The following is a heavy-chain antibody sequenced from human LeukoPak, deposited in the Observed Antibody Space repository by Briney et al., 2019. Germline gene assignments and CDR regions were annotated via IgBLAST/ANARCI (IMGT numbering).Heavy chain of an antibody. J-gene: IGHJ4*02. CDR3: AREAAAGTGFDY. CDR1: GGTFSSYA. Sequence: SVKVSCKASGGTFSSYAISWVRQAPGQGLEWMGGIIPIFGTANYAQKFQGRVTITADESTSTAYMELSSLRSEDTAVYYCAREAAAGTGFDYWGQGTLITVSS. D-gene: IGHD6-13*01. CDR2: IIPIFGTA. V-gene: IGHV1-69*13.